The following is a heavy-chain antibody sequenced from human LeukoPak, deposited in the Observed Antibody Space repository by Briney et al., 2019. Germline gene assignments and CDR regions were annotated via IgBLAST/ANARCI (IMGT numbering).Heavy chain of an antibody. D-gene: IGHD6-19*01. Sequence: PSETLSLTCTVSGGSISNYFWSWIRQPAGKGLEGIGRIYTSGSIDYNPSLKSRVTMSVDTSKNQLSLKLNSVTAADTAVYYCARGPRNSDWYSIDYWGQGTLATVSS. J-gene: IGHJ4*02. V-gene: IGHV4-4*07. CDR1: GGSISNYF. CDR2: IYTSGSI. CDR3: ARGPRNSDWYSIDY.